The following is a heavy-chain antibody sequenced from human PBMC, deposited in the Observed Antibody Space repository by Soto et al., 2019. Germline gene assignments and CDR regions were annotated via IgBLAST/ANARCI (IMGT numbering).Heavy chain of an antibody. CDR3: ARDTPPTDY. V-gene: IGHV1-18*01. Sequence: QVQLVQSGAEVKKPGASVKVSCKTSGYTFTNYHISWVRQAPGQGLEWMGWISAYNTNTNYAQKFQGRVTMTTDTLTSTAYMELRSLRSDDTAVYYCARDTPPTDYWGQGTLVAVSS. J-gene: IGHJ4*02. CDR2: ISAYNTNT. CDR1: GYTFTNYH.